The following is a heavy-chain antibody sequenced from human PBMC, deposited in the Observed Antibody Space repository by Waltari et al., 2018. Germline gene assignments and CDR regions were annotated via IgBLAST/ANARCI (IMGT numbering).Heavy chain of an antibody. CDR1: GFIFSTYW. J-gene: IGHJ4*02. CDR2: INSDGSST. CDR3: VRENIAAAGLES. V-gene: IGHV3-74*01. Sequence: EVQLVESGGGLFQPGGSLRLSCVASGFIFSTYWLAWVRQAPGKGLVWVSRINSDGSSTTYADSVKGQFTISRDNAKNTLYLHMSSLRAEDTAVYYCVRENIAAAGLESWGQGTLVTVSS. D-gene: IGHD6-13*01.